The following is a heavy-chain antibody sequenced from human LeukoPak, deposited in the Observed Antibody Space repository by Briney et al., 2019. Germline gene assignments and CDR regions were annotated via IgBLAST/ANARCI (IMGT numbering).Heavy chain of an antibody. J-gene: IGHJ5*02. CDR3: ARDHSYYGSGSPWGA. V-gene: IGHV3-11*04. D-gene: IGHD3-10*01. CDR1: GFTFNDYY. CDR2: ISSSGSTI. Sequence: NPGGSLRLSCAASGFTFNDYYMSWVRQAPGRGREWVSYISSSGSTIYYADSVKGRFTISRDNAKNSLYLQMSSLRAEDTAVYYCARDHSYYGSGSPWGAWGQGTLVTVSS.